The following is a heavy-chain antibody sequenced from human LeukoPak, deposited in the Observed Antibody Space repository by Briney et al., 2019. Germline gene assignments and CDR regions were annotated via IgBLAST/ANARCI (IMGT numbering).Heavy chain of an antibody. CDR1: GGSISSYY. CDR2: IYYSGST. J-gene: IGHJ5*02. Sequence: PSETLSLTCTVSGGSISSYYWSWIRQPPGKGLERIGYIYYSGSTNYNPSLKSRVTISVDTSKNQFSLKLSSVTAADTAVYYCARLTYGSGDNWFDPWGQGTLVTVSS. V-gene: IGHV4-59*01. CDR3: ARLTYGSGDNWFDP. D-gene: IGHD3-10*01.